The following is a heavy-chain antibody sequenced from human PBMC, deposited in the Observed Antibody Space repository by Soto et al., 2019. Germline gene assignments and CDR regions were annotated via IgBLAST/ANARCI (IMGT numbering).Heavy chain of an antibody. CDR3: ARGGVCSGTSCYSSRLDY. Sequence: QVQLQQWGAGLLKPSETLSLTCAVYGGSFSGYYWSWIRQPPGKGLEWIGEINHSGSTNYNPSLKSRVTISVDTSKNQFSLKLSSVTAADTAVYYSARGGVCSGTSCYSSRLDYWGQGTLVTVSS. V-gene: IGHV4-34*01. D-gene: IGHD2-2*01. CDR1: GGSFSGYY. CDR2: INHSGST. J-gene: IGHJ4*02.